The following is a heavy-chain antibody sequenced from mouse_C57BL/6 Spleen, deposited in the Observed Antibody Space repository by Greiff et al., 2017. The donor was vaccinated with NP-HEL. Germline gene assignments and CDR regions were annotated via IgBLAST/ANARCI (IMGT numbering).Heavy chain of an antibody. D-gene: IGHD4-1*01. CDR3: ARSAGKYLGWYCEV. V-gene: IGHV1-54*01. Sequence: QVQLQQSGAELVRPGTSVKLSCKASGYAFTNYLIEWVKQRPGQGLEWIGVINPGSGGTNYNEKFKGKATLTADKSSSTAYMQLRSLTSEDSAVYFCARSAGKYLGWYCEVGGTGTTVTGPS. J-gene: IGHJ1*03. CDR1: GYAFTNYL. CDR2: INPGSGGT.